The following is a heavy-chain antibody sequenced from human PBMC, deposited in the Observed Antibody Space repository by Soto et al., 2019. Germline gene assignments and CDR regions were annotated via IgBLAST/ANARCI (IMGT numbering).Heavy chain of an antibody. Sequence: EVQLVEAGGGLVKRGGSLRLSCVASGFIFSSYTMNWVRQAPGKGLEWVSSISSSSKHINYADSVKGRFTISRDNANNSLYLQMNSLRFEDTAVYYCAGSFPTTVPDCSGGSCYSEVHYKYGMDVWGQGTTVTVSS. V-gene: IGHV3-21*01. CDR2: ISSSSKHI. D-gene: IGHD2-15*01. CDR3: AGSFPTTVPDCSGGSCYSEVHYKYGMDV. CDR1: GFIFSSYT. J-gene: IGHJ6*02.